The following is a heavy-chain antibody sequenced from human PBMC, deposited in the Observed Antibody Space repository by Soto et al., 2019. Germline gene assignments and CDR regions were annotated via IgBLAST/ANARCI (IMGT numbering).Heavy chain of an antibody. CDR1: GYTVTSYY. CDR3: ARGGYYYDSSGYYYPGY. J-gene: IGHJ4*02. V-gene: IGHV1-46*01. CDR2: INPSGGST. D-gene: IGHD3-22*01. Sequence: ASVKVSCKASGYTVTSYYMHWVRQPPGQGLEWMGVINPSGGSTSYAQKFQGRVTMTRDTSTSTVYMELSSLRSEDTAVYYCARGGYYYDSSGYYYPGYWGQGTLVTVSS.